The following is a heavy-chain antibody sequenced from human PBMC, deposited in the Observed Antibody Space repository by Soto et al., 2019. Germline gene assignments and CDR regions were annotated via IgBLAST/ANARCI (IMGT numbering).Heavy chain of an antibody. J-gene: IGHJ4*02. CDR2: INAGNGNT. CDR3: ARDLGYSSYGTDY. V-gene: IGHV1-3*01. CDR1: GYTFTSYA. D-gene: IGHD5-18*01. Sequence: QVQLVQSGAEVKKPGASVKVSCKASGYTFTSYAMHWVRQAPGQRLEWMGWINAGNGNTKYSQKLQGRVTITRDTSASTAYMELSSLRSEDTAVYYGARDLGYSSYGTDYWGQGTLVTVSS.